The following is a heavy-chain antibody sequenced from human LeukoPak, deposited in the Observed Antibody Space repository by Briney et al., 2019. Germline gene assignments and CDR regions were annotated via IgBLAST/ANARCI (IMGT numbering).Heavy chain of an antibody. CDR3: ARDREYCSGGSCVPYNWFDP. D-gene: IGHD2-15*01. V-gene: IGHV3-30-3*01. J-gene: IGHJ5*02. Sequence: GGSLRLSCAASGFTFSSYAMHWVRQAPGKGLEWVAVISYDGSNKYYADSVKGRFTISRDNSKNTLYLQMNSLRAEDTAVYYCARDREYCSGGSCVPYNWFDPWGQGTLVTVSS. CDR2: ISYDGSNK. CDR1: GFTFSSYA.